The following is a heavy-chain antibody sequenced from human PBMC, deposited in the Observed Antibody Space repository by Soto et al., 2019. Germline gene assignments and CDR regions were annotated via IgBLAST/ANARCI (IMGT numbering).Heavy chain of an antibody. V-gene: IGHV5-51*01. J-gene: IGHJ6*03. CDR1: GYSFTSYW. D-gene: IGHD3-3*01. CDR3: ARLDDFWSGYSQPDYYYYYYMDV. Sequence: TGESLKISCKGSGYSFTSYWIGWVRQMPGKGLEWMGIIYPGDSDTRYSPSFQGQVTISADKSISTAYLQWSSLKASDTAMYYCARLDDFWSGYSQPDYYYYYYMDVWGKGTTVTVSS. CDR2: IYPGDSDT.